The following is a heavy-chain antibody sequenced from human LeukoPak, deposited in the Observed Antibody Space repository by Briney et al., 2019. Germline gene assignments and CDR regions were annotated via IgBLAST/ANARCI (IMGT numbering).Heavy chain of an antibody. CDR2: INQYESEK. Sequence: GGSLRLSCAASGFTFSGYWMTWVRQAPGKGLEWVANINQYESEKYYVDSVKGRFTISRDNAKNSLYLQMNSLRAEDTAVYYCARDLRGRVDYWGQGTLVTVSS. CDR1: GFTFSGYW. D-gene: IGHD3-10*01. V-gene: IGHV3-7*01. J-gene: IGHJ4*02. CDR3: ARDLRGRVDY.